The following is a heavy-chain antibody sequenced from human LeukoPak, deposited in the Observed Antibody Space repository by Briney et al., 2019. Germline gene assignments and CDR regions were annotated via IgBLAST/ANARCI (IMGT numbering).Heavy chain of an antibody. V-gene: IGHV3-23*01. J-gene: IGHJ4*02. Sequence: GGSLRLSCAASGFTFTSSAMSWVRQAPGKGLEWVSVISGSGHTTDYADSVKGRFTVSRDNSKNSLYLQMNSLRAEDTAVYYCARDLYRIVVVPHYFDYWGQGTLVTVSS. CDR2: ISGSGHTT. CDR3: ARDLYRIVVVPHYFDY. D-gene: IGHD3-22*01. CDR1: GFTFTSSA.